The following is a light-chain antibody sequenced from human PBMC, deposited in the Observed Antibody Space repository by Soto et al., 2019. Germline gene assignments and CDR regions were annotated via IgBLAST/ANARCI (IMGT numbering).Light chain of an antibody. J-gene: IGKJ1*01. CDR3: QRYNSYFWA. Sequence: DIQMTQSPSTLSASVGDRVTITCRASQSISSWLAWYQQKPGKAPKLLIYDASSLEGGVPSRFSGSASGTEFTLTISSLQPDDAATYYCQRYNSYFWAFGQGTKVDSK. V-gene: IGKV1-5*01. CDR1: QSISSW. CDR2: DAS.